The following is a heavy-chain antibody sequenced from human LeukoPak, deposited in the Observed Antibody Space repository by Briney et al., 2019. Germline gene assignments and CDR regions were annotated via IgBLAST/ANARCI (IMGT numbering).Heavy chain of an antibody. V-gene: IGHV3-23*01. Sequence: GGSLRLSCAASGFTFSSYAMSWVRQAPGNGLEWVSAISGSGGSTYYADSVKGRFTISRDNSKNTLYLQMNSLRAEDTAVYYCAKVDGFPPGFDPWGQGTLVTVSS. D-gene: IGHD5-24*01. J-gene: IGHJ5*02. CDR3: AKVDGFPPGFDP. CDR2: ISGSGGST. CDR1: GFTFSSYA.